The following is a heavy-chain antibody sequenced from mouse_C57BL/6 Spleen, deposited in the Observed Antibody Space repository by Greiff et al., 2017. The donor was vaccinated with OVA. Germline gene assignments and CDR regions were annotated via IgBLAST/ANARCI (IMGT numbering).Heavy chain of an antibody. J-gene: IGHJ4*01. CDR2: INPSTGGT. V-gene: IGHV1-42*01. Sequence: VQLQQSGPELVKPGASVKISCKASGYSFTGYYMNWVKQSPEKSLEWIGEINPSTGGTTYNQKFKAKATLTVDKSSSTAYMQLKSLTSEDSAVYYCARGANWRDYAMDYWGQGTSVTVSS. CDR3: ARGANWRDYAMDY. CDR1: GYSFTGYY. D-gene: IGHD4-1*01.